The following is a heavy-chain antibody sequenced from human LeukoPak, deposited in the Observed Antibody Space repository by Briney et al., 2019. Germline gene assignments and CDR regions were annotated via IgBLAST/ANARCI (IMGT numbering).Heavy chain of an antibody. Sequence: SGGSLRLSCVASGFTFDDFDMHWVRQAPGKGLEWVSLISWNSKTIAYADSVRGRFTISRDNAKNSLHLEMNSLRPEDTAFYYCAQEHGVVGHLDSWGRGTLVTVSS. CDR1: GFTFDDFD. V-gene: IGHV3-9*01. CDR3: AQEHGVVGHLDS. J-gene: IGHJ4*02. CDR2: ISWNSKTI. D-gene: IGHD2-2*01.